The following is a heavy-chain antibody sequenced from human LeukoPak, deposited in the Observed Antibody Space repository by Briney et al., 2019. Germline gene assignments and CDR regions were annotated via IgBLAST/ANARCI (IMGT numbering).Heavy chain of an antibody. CDR3: ARPTYYYDSSGLDAFDI. V-gene: IGHV3-23*01. CDR1: GFPFSSHG. CDR2: IIGGGGIT. D-gene: IGHD3-22*01. Sequence: GGTLRLSCAASGFPFSSHGMSWVRQAPGKGLEWVSGIIGGGGITYYADSVKGRFTISRDNAKNSLYLQMNSLRAEDTAVYYCARPTYYYDSSGLDAFDIWGQGTMVTVSS. J-gene: IGHJ3*02.